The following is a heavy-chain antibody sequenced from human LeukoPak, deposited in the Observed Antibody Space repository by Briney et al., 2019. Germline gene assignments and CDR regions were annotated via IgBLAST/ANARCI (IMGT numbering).Heavy chain of an antibody. V-gene: IGHV3-7*05. CDR2: IKQDGSEK. Sequence: GGSLRLSCAASGFTFSNYWMSWVRQTPGKGLEWVANIKQDGSEKYYVDSVKGRFTISRDNAKNSLYLQMNSLRAEDTAVYYCAKGTMVRWDVWGQGTTVTVSS. CDR3: AKGTMVRWDV. CDR1: GFTFSNYW. J-gene: IGHJ6*02. D-gene: IGHD3-10*01.